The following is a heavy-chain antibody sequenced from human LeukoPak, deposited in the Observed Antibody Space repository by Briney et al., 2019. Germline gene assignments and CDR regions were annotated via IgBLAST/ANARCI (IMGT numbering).Heavy chain of an antibody. D-gene: IGHD3-10*01. CDR1: GFTFSSYW. Sequence: GGSLRLSCAASGFTFSSYWMNWARQAPGKGLEWVASINHNGNVNYYVDSVKGRFTISRDNAKNSLYLQMNSLRAEDTAVYYCARDNMGLRRRITMVRGVPPGYYYYGMDVWGQGTTVTVSS. CDR2: INHNGNVN. V-gene: IGHV3-7*01. J-gene: IGHJ6*02. CDR3: ARDNMGLRRRITMVRGVPPGYYYYGMDV.